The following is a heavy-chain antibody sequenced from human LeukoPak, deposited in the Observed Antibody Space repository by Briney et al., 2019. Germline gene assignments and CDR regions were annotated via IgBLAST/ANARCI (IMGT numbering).Heavy chain of an antibody. V-gene: IGHV1-2*02. D-gene: IGHD5-12*01. CDR2: INPNSGGT. J-gene: IGHJ4*02. CDR3: ARDEGDYLYYFDY. CDR1: GYTFTGYY. Sequence: ASVKVSCKASGYTFTGYYMHWVRQAPGQWLEWMGWINPNSGGTNYAQKFQGRVTMTRDTSISTAYMELSRLRSDDTAVYYCARDEGDYLYYFDYWGQGTLVTVSS.